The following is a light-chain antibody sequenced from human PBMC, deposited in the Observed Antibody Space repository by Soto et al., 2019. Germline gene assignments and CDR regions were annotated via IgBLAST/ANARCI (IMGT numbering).Light chain of an antibody. Sequence: IQMTQSPSTLSAYVGDRVTITCRASQSISSWLAWYQQKPGKAPKLLIYKASSLESGVPSRFSGSGSGTEFTLTISSLQPDDFATYYCQQYNIYWTFGQGTKVDIK. CDR3: QQYNIYWT. CDR2: KAS. J-gene: IGKJ1*01. CDR1: QSISSW. V-gene: IGKV1-5*03.